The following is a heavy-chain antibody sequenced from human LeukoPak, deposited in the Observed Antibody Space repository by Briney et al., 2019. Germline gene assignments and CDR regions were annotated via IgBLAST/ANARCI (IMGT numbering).Heavy chain of an antibody. CDR3: ARELDGYNSKPLDY. CDR1: GDSVSTNSVA. D-gene: IGHD5-24*01. V-gene: IGHV6-1*01. CDR2: SYYRSKWYN. J-gene: IGHJ4*02. Sequence: SQTLSLTCAISGDSVSTNSVAWNWITQSPSRGLEWLGRSYYRSKWYNDYAGSGKSRITINPDTSKNQFSLQLKSVTPEDTAVYYCARELDGYNSKPLDYWGQGTLVTVSS.